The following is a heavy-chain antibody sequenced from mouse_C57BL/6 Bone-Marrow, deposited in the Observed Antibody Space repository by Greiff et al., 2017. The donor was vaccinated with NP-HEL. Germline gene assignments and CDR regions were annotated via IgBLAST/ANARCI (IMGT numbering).Heavy chain of an antibody. CDR3: ARSGYYGSSYWYFDV. Sequence: QVQLQQPGAELVKPGASVKLSCKASGYTFTSYWMHWVKQRPGRGLEWIGRIDPNSGGTKYNEKFKSKATLTVDKPSSTAYMQLSSQTSEDSAVYYCARSGYYGSSYWYFDVWGTGTTVTVSS. J-gene: IGHJ1*03. D-gene: IGHD1-1*01. CDR2: IDPNSGGT. CDR1: GYTFTSYW. V-gene: IGHV1-72*01.